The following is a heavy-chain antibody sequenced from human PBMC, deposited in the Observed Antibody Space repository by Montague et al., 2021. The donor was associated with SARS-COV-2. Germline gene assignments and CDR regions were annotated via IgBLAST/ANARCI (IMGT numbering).Heavy chain of an antibody. J-gene: IGHJ3*02. V-gene: IGHV1-24*01. CDR1: GYTVTEAP. CDR2: FDPAHGET. Sequence: SLKVSCKVSGYTVTEAPMHWVRQAPGKGLEWMGSFDPAHGETVYAQKFQDRVTMTEDTSTDTAYMELSSLRFEDTAVYYCATEGLSVFGVVIYAFHMWGQGTMVTVSS. D-gene: IGHD3-3*01. CDR3: ATEGLSVFGVVIYAFHM.